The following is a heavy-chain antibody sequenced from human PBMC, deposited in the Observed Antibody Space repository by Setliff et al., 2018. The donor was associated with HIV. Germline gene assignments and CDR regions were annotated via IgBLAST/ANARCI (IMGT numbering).Heavy chain of an antibody. J-gene: IGHJ4*02. D-gene: IGHD1-1*01. Sequence: SETLSLTCAVYGGSFSDYSCNWIRQTPERGLEWIAEITHSGSTNYNPSHKSRLTMFIDTAKNRFSLKLMSVTAADTAVYYCARDRALRFSNSPSFNYFDVWGQGALVTVSS. CDR1: GGSFSDYS. CDR2: ITHSGST. V-gene: IGHV4-34*10. CDR3: ARDRALRFSNSPSFNYFDV.